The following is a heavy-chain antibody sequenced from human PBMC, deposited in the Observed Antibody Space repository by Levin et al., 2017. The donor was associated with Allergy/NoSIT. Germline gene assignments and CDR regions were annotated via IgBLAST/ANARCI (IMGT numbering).Heavy chain of an antibody. CDR2: ISSSSSTI. CDR1: GFTFSSYS. V-gene: IGHV3-48*01. J-gene: IGHJ3*02. D-gene: IGHD2-15*01. CDR3: ARGYCSGGSCYWVAFDI. Sequence: GESLKISCAASGFTFSSYSMNWVRQAPGKGLEWVSYISSSSSTIYYADSVKGRFTISRDNAKNSLYLQMNSLRAEDTAVYYCARGYCSGGSCYWVAFDIWGQGTMVTVSS.